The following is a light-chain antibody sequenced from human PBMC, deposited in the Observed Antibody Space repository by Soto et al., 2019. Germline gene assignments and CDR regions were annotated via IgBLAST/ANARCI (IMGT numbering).Light chain of an antibody. CDR2: GAS. Sequence: DIVLTQSPGTLSLSPGERATLSCRASQTVTSNYLVWYQQKPGQTPRLLIYGASSRATGIPDRFRGSGSGADFTLTINRLEPEDSAVYYCQRITFGQGTRLEIK. CDR3: QRIT. J-gene: IGKJ5*01. V-gene: IGKV3-20*01. CDR1: QTVTSNY.